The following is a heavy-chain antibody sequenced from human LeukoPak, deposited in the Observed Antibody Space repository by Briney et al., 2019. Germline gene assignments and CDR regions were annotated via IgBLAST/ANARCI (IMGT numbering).Heavy chain of an antibody. J-gene: IGHJ4*03. CDR1: GFTFSSYA. Sequence: GGSLRLSCAASGFTFSSYAMTWVRQAPGKGLEWVPGISGSGGNTYYANSVKGRFTISRDNSKSTLYLQMNNLGAEDTALYYCAKCMAEPGTCYFDNWGRGTLVTVSS. CDR2: ISGSGGNT. D-gene: IGHD6-13*01. CDR3: AKCMAEPGTCYFDN. V-gene: IGHV3-23*01.